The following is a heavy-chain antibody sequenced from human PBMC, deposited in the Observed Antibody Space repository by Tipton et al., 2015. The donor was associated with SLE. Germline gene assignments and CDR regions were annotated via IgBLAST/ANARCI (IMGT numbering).Heavy chain of an antibody. CDR2: INHSGST. J-gene: IGHJ6*03. V-gene: IGHV4-34*01. Sequence: TLSLTCAVYGGSFSGYYWSWIRQPPGKGLEWIGEINHSGSTNYNPSLKSRVTISVDTSKNQFSLKLSSATAADTAVYYCARGLKNSNYYYYYYMDVWGKGTTVTVSS. D-gene: IGHD2/OR15-2a*01. CDR3: ARGLKNSNYYYYYYMDV. CDR1: GGSFSGYY.